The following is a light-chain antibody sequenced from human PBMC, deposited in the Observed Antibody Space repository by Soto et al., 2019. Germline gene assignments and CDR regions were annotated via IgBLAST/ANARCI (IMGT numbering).Light chain of an antibody. CDR2: EVS. J-gene: IGLJ2*01. Sequence: QSALTQPASVSGSPGQSITISCTGTSSDVGGYNFVSWYQQHPGKAPKLMIYEVSNRPSGVSNRFSGSKSDNTASLTISGLQAEDEADYYCSSYTTSYXLVFGGGTKLTVL. V-gene: IGLV2-14*01. CDR3: SSYTTSYXLV. CDR1: SSDVGGYNF.